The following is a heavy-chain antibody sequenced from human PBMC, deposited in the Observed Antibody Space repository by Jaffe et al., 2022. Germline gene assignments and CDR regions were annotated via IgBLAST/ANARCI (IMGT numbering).Heavy chain of an antibody. CDR2: ISGSGGST. J-gene: IGHJ4*02. Sequence: EVQLLESGGGLVQPGGSLRLSCAASGFTFSSYAMSWVRQAPGKGLEWVSAISGSGGSTYYADSVKGRFTISRDNSKNTLYLQMNSLRAEDTAVYYCAKPDLGYCSGGSCYQGYWGQGTLVTVSS. V-gene: IGHV3-23*01. D-gene: IGHD2-15*01. CDR3: AKPDLGYCSGGSCYQGY. CDR1: GFTFSSYA.